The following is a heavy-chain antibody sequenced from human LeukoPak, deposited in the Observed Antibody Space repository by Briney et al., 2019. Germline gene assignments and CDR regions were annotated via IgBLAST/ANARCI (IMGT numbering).Heavy chain of an antibody. Sequence: GGSLRLSCAASGFTFSDSYMSWIRQAPGKGLEWVSFISNSGDSIYYADSVKGRFTTSRDNAKNSLFLQMNSLRAEDTAVYYCATSLAGSLDYWGQGTLVTVSS. CDR1: GFTFSDSY. J-gene: IGHJ4*02. V-gene: IGHV3-11*04. D-gene: IGHD6-19*01. CDR3: ATSLAGSLDY. CDR2: ISNSGDSI.